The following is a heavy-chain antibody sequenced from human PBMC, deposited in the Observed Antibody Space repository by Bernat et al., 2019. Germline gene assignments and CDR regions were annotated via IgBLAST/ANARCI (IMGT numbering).Heavy chain of an antibody. Sequence: QLQLQESGPGLVKPSETLSLTCTVSGGSISSSSYYWGWIRQPPGKGLEWIGSIYYSGSTYYNPSLKSRVTISVDTSKNQFSLKLTSVTAADTAVYYCARASRQTHCSGGTCHSLPSAFDIWGLGTMVTVSS. CDR1: GGSISSSSYY. J-gene: IGHJ3*02. D-gene: IGHD2-15*01. CDR3: ARASRQTHCSGGTCHSLPSAFDI. CDR2: IYYSGST. V-gene: IGHV4-39*07.